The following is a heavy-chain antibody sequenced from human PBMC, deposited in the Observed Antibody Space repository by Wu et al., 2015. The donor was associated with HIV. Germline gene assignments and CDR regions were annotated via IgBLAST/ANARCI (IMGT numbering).Heavy chain of an antibody. CDR1: GYIFTDYG. CDR3: ARGHYYDSSSSPMY. D-gene: IGHD3-22*01. J-gene: IGHJ4*02. Sequence: QVQLVQSGAEVKKPGASVKVACKASGYIFTDYGINWVRQAPGQGLEWMGWISAQNGNTKYAQKFQGRVTMTTDTSSSTAYMELRSLRSDDTAVYFCARGHYYDSSSSPMYWGLGTLVTVSS. V-gene: IGHV1-18*01. CDR2: ISAQNGNT.